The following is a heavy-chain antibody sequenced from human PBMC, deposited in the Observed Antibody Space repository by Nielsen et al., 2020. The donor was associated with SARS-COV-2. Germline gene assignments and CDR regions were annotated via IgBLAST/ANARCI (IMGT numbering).Heavy chain of an antibody. CDR3: AQRDWSSGDDYYYYGMDI. Sequence: WVRQAPGQGLEWVGRMNPISGRTNFAPKFQGRVTLTRDTSISTAYMEVTSLRSDDTAVYFCAQRDWSSGDDYYYYGMDIWGQGTTVTVSS. J-gene: IGHJ6*02. D-gene: IGHD6-19*01. CDR2: MNPISGRT. V-gene: IGHV1-2*06.